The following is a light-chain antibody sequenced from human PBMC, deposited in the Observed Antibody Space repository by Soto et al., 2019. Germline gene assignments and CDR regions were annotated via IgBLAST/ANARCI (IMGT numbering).Light chain of an antibody. Sequence: QSVLTQPPSVSGAPGQRVTISCTGSSSNIGAGYDVHWYQQRPGTAPKLLIFGNSNRPSGVPDRFSGSKSGTSASLAITGLQAEDEGDYYCTLYMSSTTFFGGGTKLTVL. CDR3: TLYMSSTTF. CDR2: GNS. CDR1: SSNIGAGYD. V-gene: IGLV1-40*01. J-gene: IGLJ2*01.